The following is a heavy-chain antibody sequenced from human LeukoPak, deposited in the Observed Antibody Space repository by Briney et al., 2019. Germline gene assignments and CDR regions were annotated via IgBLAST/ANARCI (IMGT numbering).Heavy chain of an antibody. J-gene: IGHJ3*02. CDR3: VRASVESGGAFDI. CDR2: IYYSGNT. CDR1: GGSISGYY. D-gene: IGHD2-15*01. V-gene: IGHV4-59*01. Sequence: PSETLSLTCTVSGGSISGYYWVWIRQPPGKGLEWIGYIYYSGNTNYNPSLESRITTSRDTSKNQFSLKLSSMTAADTAVYYCVRASVESGGAFDIWGQGTMVTVSS.